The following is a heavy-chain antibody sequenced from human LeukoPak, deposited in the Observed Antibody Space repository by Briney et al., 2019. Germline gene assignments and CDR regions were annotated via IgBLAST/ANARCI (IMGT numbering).Heavy chain of an antibody. J-gene: IGHJ5*02. CDR2: IYTSGST. D-gene: IGHD5-18*01. Sequence: PSETLSLTCTVSGGSISSGSYYWSWIRQPAGKGLEWIGRIYTSGSTNYNPSLKSRVTIPVDTSKNQFSLKLSSVTAADTAVYYCARDRRYSYGTGFDPWGQGTLVTVSS. CDR3: ARDRRYSYGTGFDP. V-gene: IGHV4-61*02. CDR1: GGSISSGSYY.